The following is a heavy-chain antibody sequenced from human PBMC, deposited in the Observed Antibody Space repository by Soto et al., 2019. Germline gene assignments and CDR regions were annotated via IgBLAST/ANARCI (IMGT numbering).Heavy chain of an antibody. Sequence: EVQLVQSGAEVKKPGESLRISCKGSGYSFTSYWISWVRQMPGKGLEWMGRIDPSDSYTNYSPSFQGHVTISADKSISTAYLQWSSLKASDTAMYYCARLDKVEAPLWFGELLPYRWGQGTLVTVSS. J-gene: IGHJ4*02. D-gene: IGHD3-10*01. CDR1: GYSFTSYW. CDR3: ARLDKVEAPLWFGELLPYR. CDR2: IDPSDSYT. V-gene: IGHV5-10-1*03.